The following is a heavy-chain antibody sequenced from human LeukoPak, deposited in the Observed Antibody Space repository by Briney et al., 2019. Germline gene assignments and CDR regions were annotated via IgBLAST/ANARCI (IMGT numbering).Heavy chain of an antibody. CDR3: ARRVWSIAAAGGGLSYYYYGMDV. CDR2: IYHSGST. CDR1: GGSISSGGYS. Sequence: PSETLSLTCAVSGGSISSGGYSWSWIRQPPGKGLEWIGHIYHSGSTYYNPSLKSRVTISVDRSKNQFSLKLSSVTAADTAVYYCARRVWSIAAAGGGLSYYYYGMDVWGQGTTVTVSS. J-gene: IGHJ6*02. V-gene: IGHV4-30-2*01. D-gene: IGHD6-13*01.